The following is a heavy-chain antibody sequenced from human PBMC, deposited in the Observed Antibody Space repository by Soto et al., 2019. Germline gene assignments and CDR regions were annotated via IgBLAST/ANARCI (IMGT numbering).Heavy chain of an antibody. CDR3: AKAGPTVTTEPPSD. CDR1: GFTFSSYG. J-gene: IGHJ4*02. D-gene: IGHD4-17*01. CDR2: ISYDGSNK. Sequence: PGGSLRLSCAASGFTFSSYGMHWVRQAPGKGLEWVAVISYDGSNKYYADSVKGRFTISRDNSKNTLYLQMNSLRAEDTAVYYCAKAGPTVTTEPPSDWGQGTLVTVSS. V-gene: IGHV3-30*18.